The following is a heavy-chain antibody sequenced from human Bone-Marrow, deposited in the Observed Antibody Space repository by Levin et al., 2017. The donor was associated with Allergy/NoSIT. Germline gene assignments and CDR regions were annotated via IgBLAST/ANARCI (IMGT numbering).Heavy chain of an antibody. CDR2: MNEGGSEI. Sequence: LSLTCAASGFTFRSYWMTWVRQAPGRGLEWVAYMNEGGSEIYYLDSVKGRFTISRDNAKSSLYLQMNSLTVEDTAVYYCARGWAQWDYWGQGTLLTVSS. J-gene: IGHJ4*02. CDR3: ARGWAQWDY. V-gene: IGHV3-7*01. CDR1: GFTFRSYW. D-gene: IGHD2-8*01.